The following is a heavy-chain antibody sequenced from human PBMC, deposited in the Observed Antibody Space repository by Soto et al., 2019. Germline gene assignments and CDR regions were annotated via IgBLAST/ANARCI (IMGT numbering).Heavy chain of an antibody. V-gene: IGHV6-1*01. Sequence: SQTLSLTCAISGDSVSSNSAAWNWIRQSPSRGLEWLGRTYYRSKWYNDYAVSVKSRITINPDTSKNQFSLQLKSVTPEDTAVYYGAKGAGIAVAGYYYYYMDVWGKGTTVTVSS. D-gene: IGHD6-19*01. CDR2: TYYRSKWYN. CDR1: GDSVSSNSAA. CDR3: AKGAGIAVAGYYYYYMDV. J-gene: IGHJ6*03.